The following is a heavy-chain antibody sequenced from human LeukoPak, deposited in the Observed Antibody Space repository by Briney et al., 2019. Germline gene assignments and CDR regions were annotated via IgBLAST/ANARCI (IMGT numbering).Heavy chain of an antibody. D-gene: IGHD4-17*01. CDR2: IYSGGST. CDR1: GFTCSSYS. J-gene: IGHJ4*02. V-gene: IGHV3-53*01. Sequence: GGSLRLSCAASGFTCSSYSMNWVRQAPGKGLECISVIYSGGSTDYADSVKGRLTISRDNSKNTLYLQMNSLRAEDTAVYYCARVVDHDYGDYYLDYWGQGTLVTVSS. CDR3: ARVVDHDYGDYYLDY.